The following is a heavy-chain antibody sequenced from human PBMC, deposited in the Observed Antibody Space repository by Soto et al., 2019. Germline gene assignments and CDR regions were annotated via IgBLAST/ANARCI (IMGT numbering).Heavy chain of an antibody. CDR1: GGSISSDY. V-gene: IGHV4-4*07. Sequence: PSETLSLTCTVSGGSISSDYYCWIRQPAGKGLEWIGRIYTSGSTNYNPSLKSRVTMSVDTSKNQFSLKLSSVTAADTAVYYCARVQGAVAALDYWGQGTLVTVSS. J-gene: IGHJ4*02. CDR3: ARVQGAVAALDY. CDR2: IYTSGST. D-gene: IGHD6-19*01.